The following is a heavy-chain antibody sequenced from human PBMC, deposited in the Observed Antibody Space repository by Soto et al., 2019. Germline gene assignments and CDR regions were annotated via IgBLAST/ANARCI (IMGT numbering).Heavy chain of an antibody. Sequence: SLRLSCTASGFIVSNYAMSWVRQAPGKGLEWVSVISISGGNTYYADSVKGRFIISRDNSKNTLYLQMNSLRAEDTAVYYCTNQARGLPIDYWGQGTLVTVSS. CDR3: TNQARGLPIDY. J-gene: IGHJ4*02. V-gene: IGHV3-23*01. CDR1: GFIVSNYA. CDR2: ISISGGNT. D-gene: IGHD4-17*01.